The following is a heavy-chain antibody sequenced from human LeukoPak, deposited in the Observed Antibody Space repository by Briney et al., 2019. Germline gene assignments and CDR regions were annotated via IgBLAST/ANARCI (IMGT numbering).Heavy chain of an antibody. V-gene: IGHV4-34*01. CDR3: ARVRGYSYGPQRPYFDY. Sequence: SETLSLTCAVYGGSFSGYYWSWIRQPPGKGLEWIGEINHSGSTNYNPSLKSRVTISVDTSKNQFSLKLSSVTAADTAVYYCARVRGYSYGPQRPYFDYWGQGTLVTVSS. CDR1: GGSFSGYY. D-gene: IGHD5-18*01. CDR2: INHSGST. J-gene: IGHJ4*02.